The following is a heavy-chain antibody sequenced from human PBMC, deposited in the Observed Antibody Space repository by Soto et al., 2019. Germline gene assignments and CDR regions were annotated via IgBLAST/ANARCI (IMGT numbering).Heavy chain of an antibody. J-gene: IGHJ6*02. CDR3: ARGYGSGSYYLYGIDV. Sequence: PSETLSLTCAVYGGSFSGYYWSWIRQPPGKGLEWIGEINHSGSTNYNPSLKSRVTISVDTSKNQFSLKLSSVTAADTAVYYCARGYGSGSYYLYGIDVWGQGTTVTVS. D-gene: IGHD3-10*01. V-gene: IGHV4-34*01. CDR1: GGSFSGYY. CDR2: INHSGST.